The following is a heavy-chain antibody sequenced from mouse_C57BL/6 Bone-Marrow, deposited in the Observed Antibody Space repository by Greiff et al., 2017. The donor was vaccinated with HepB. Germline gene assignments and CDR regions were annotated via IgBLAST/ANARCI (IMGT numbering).Heavy chain of an antibody. J-gene: IGHJ2*01. CDR3: ARVRLRREGFDY. CDR2: IYPGSGST. Sequence: QVQLQQPGAELVKPGASVKMSCKASGYTFTSYWITWVKQRPGQGLEWIGDIYPGSGSTNYNEKFKSKATLTVDKSSSTAYMQLSSLTSEDSAVYYCARVRLRREGFDYWGQGTTLTVSS. CDR1: GYTFTSYW. V-gene: IGHV1-55*01. D-gene: IGHD2-4*01.